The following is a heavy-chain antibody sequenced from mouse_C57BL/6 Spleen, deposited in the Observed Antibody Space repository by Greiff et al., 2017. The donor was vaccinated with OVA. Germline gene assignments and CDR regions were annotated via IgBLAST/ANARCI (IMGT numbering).Heavy chain of an antibody. Sequence: DVKLVESGGGLVKPGGSLKLSCAASGFTFSDSGMHWVRQAPEQGLEWVAYISSGSSTIYYADTVKGRFTISRDNAKNTLFLQRTSLRSEDTARYYCASSSFAYWGQGTLVTVSA. CDR2: ISSGSSTI. CDR3: ASSSFAY. V-gene: IGHV5-17*01. J-gene: IGHJ3*01. CDR1: GFTFSDSG.